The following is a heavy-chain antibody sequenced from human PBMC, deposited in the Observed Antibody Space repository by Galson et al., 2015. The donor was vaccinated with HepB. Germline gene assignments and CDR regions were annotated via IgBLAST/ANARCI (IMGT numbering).Heavy chain of an antibody. V-gene: IGHV1-46*01. CDR2: INPSGGST. Sequence: SVKVSCKASGYTFTSYYMHWVRQAPGQGLEWMGIINPSGGSTSYAQKFQGRVTMTRDTSTSTVYMELSSLRSEDTAVYYCARSGVYQLPSENWFDPWGQGTLVTVSS. J-gene: IGHJ5*02. CDR1: GYTFTSYY. D-gene: IGHD2-2*01. CDR3: ARSGVYQLPSENWFDP.